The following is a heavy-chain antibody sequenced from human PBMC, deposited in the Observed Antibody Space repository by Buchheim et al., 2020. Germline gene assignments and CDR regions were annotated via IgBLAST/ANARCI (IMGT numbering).Heavy chain of an antibody. D-gene: IGHD6-19*01. CDR3: SRIVGIAVAGISAWG. J-gene: IGHJ4*02. CDR1: GFTFSSYS. V-gene: IGHV3-48*01. Sequence: EVQLVESGGGLVQPGGSLRLSCAASGFTFSSYSMNWVRQAPGKGLEGVSYISSSSSTIYYADSVKGRFTISRDNAKNSLYLQMISLSAEDTAVYYCSRIVGIAVAGISAWGWGQGPL. CDR2: ISSSSSTI.